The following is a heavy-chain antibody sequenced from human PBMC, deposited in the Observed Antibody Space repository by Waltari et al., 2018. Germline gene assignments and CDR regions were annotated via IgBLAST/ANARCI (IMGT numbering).Heavy chain of an antibody. D-gene: IGHD6-6*01. J-gene: IGHJ4*02. CDR3: ARGLAPRSFDY. CDR1: GGSFRGYY. Sequence: QVQLQQWGAGLLKPSETRSLTCAVYGGSFRGYYWSWIRQPPGKGLEWIGEINHSGSTNYNPSLKSRVTISVDTSKNQFSLKLSSVTAADTAVYYCARGLAPRSFDYWGQGTLVTVSS. CDR2: INHSGST. V-gene: IGHV4-34*01.